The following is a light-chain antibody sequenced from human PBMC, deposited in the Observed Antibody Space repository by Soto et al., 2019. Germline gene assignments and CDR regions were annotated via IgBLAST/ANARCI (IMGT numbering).Light chain of an antibody. CDR1: QSVSSSF. Sequence: EIVLTQSPGTLSLSPGERATLSCRASQSVSSSFLAWYQQKPGQAPRLLIYGASSRATGVPDRFSGSGSGTDFTLTISRLEPEDFAVYSCQQYGSSPYTFGQGTKVEIK. V-gene: IGKV3-20*01. CDR3: QQYGSSPYT. J-gene: IGKJ2*01. CDR2: GAS.